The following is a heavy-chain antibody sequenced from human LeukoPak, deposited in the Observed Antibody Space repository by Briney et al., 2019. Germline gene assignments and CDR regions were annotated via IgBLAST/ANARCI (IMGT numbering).Heavy chain of an antibody. CDR1: GFTFNTYA. D-gene: IGHD2-15*01. CDR3: GRVGCTGGNCKPYAYYATDV. J-gene: IGHJ6*02. Sequence: GGTLTLSCAASGFTFNTYAMHWVRQAPAPGLERVAIIWYDESDKYYADSVRGRFTISRDNSKNTLYLQMNSLRAEDTAVYYCGRVGCTGGNCKPYAYYATDVWGQGTTVTVSS. V-gene: IGHV3-33*01. CDR2: IWYDESDK.